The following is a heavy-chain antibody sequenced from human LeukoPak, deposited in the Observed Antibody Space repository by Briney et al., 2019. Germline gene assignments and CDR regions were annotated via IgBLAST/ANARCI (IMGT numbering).Heavy chain of an antibody. CDR1: GFTFSSYA. J-gene: IGHJ6*02. CDR2: ISYDGSNK. V-gene: IGHV3-30-3*01. Sequence: ALRLSCAASGFTFSSYAMHWVRQAPGKGLEWVAVISYDGSNKYYADSVKGRFTISRDKSKNTLYLQMNSLRAEDTAVYYCARDLTPTYYDYVWGSESMDVWGQGTTVTVSS. CDR3: ARDLTPTYYDYVWGSESMDV. D-gene: IGHD3-16*01.